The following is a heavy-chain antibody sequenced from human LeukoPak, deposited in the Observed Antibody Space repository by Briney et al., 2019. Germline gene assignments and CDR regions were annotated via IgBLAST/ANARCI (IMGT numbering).Heavy chain of an antibody. J-gene: IGHJ4*02. V-gene: IGHV3-48*01. CDR1: GFTFSSYS. CDR2: ISSSSSTI. D-gene: IGHD4-11*01. CDR3: ARAQTN. Sequence: GGSLRLSCAASGFTFSSYSMNWVRQAPGKGLEWVSYISSSSSTIYYADSVKGRFTISRDNAKNSLYLQMNGLRAEDTAVYYCARAQTNWGQGTLVTVSS.